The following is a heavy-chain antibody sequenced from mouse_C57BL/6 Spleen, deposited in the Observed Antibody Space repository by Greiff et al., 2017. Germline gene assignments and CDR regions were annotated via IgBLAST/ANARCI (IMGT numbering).Heavy chain of an antibody. J-gene: IGHJ4*01. CDR3: ARRDYYGSRDMDY. D-gene: IGHD1-1*01. V-gene: IGHV1-69*01. CDR2: LDPSDSST. Sequence: VQLQQPGAELVMPGASVKLSCKASGYTFTSYWMHWVKPRPGQGLEWIGELDPSDSSTNYNQKFKGKSTLTVNKSSSTASMQLSSLTSEDSAVYYCARRDYYGSRDMDYWGQGTSVTVSS. CDR1: GYTFTSYW.